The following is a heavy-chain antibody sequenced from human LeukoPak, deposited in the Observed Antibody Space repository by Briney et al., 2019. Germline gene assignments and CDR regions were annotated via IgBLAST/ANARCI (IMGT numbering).Heavy chain of an antibody. Sequence: SETLSLTCAVYGGSFSGYYWSWIRQPPGKGLEWIGEINHSGSTNYSPSLKSRVTISVDTSKNQFSLKLSSVTAADTAVYYCARATVTTRWFDPWGQGTLVTVSS. CDR2: INHSGST. CDR1: GGSFSGYY. J-gene: IGHJ5*02. V-gene: IGHV4-34*01. CDR3: ARATVTTRWFDP. D-gene: IGHD4-17*01.